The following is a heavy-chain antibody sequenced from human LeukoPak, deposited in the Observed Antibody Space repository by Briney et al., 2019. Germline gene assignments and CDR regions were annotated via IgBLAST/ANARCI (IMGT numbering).Heavy chain of an antibody. V-gene: IGHV3-23*01. D-gene: IGHD2-8*01. J-gene: IGHJ4*02. CDR1: GFAFSNYA. Sequence: PGGSLRLSCAASGFAFSNYAMSWVRQAPGKGLEWVSAISASGGSTYYADSVKGRFTISRDNSKNTLYLQMNSLRAEDTAVYYCAKNSGGGVLMVAPFGYWGQGTLVTVSS. CDR3: AKNSGGGVLMVAPFGY. CDR2: ISASGGST.